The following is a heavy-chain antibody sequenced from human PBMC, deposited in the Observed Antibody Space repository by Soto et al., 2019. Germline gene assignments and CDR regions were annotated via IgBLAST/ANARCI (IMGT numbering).Heavy chain of an antibody. CDR1: GGSISSSSYY. J-gene: IGHJ4*02. V-gene: IGHV4-39*01. CDR2: IYYSGST. CDR3: ARQRGRRTYYYDSSGDY. D-gene: IGHD3-22*01. Sequence: QLQLQESGPGLVKPSETLSLTCTVSGGSISSSSYYWGWIRQPPGKGLEWIGSIYYSGSTYYNPSLKSRVTISVDTSKNQFSLKLSSVTAADTAVYYCARQRGRRTYYYDSSGDYWGQGTLVTVSS.